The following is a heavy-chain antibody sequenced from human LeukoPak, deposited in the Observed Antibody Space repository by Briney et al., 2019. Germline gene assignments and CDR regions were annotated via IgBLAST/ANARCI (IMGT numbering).Heavy chain of an antibody. D-gene: IGHD6-6*01. V-gene: IGHV4-59*01. CDR3: ARGVAARRGYGMDV. CDR1: GGSISSYY. J-gene: IGHJ6*02. CDR2: IYYSGST. Sequence: KPSETLSLTCTVSGGSISSYYWSWIRQPPGKGLEWIGYIYYSGSTNYNPSLKSRVTISVDTSKNQSSLKLSSVTAADTAVYYCARGVAARRGYGMDVWGQGTTVTVSS.